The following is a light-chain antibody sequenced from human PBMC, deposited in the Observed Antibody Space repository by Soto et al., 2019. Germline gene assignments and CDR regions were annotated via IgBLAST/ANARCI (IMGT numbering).Light chain of an antibody. Sequence: EIQMTQSASTLSASXGDRVTLNCRARETISTCLAWYQQKPGKRXKLLIXRSSSLESGVQSRLTGSGSGKEFTLNISSLQPDEFATYYCKQYNTFSPWTFGQGTKVDIK. CDR2: RSS. V-gene: IGKV1-5*03. CDR3: KQYNTFSPWT. CDR1: ETISTC. J-gene: IGKJ1*01.